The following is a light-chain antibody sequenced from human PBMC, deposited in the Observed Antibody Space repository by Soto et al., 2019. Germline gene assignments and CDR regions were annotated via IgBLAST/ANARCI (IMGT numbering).Light chain of an antibody. CDR3: SSYTTSNSLG. J-gene: IGLJ3*02. Sequence: QSALTQPASVSGAPGQSITISCTGTSSDVGTYNYVSWYQQRPGKAPKLMIYDVSYRPSGVSNRFSGSKSANTASLTISGLQAEDEADYYCSSYTTSNSLGFGGGTKRTVL. V-gene: IGLV2-14*01. CDR1: SSDVGTYNY. CDR2: DVS.